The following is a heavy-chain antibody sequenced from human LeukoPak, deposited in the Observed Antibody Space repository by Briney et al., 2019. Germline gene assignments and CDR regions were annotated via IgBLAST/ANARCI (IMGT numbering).Heavy chain of an antibody. D-gene: IGHD3-3*01. V-gene: IGHV4-39*01. CDR2: IYYSGST. J-gene: IGHJ4*02. CDR1: GGSISRSSYY. CDR3: ARFLEWLSPPDY. Sequence: KPSETLSLTCTVSGGSISRSSYYWGWIRQPPGKGLEWIGSIYYSGSTNYNPSLRSRVTISVDTSKNQFSLKVSSETAADTAVYYCARFLEWLSPPDYWGQGTLVTVSS.